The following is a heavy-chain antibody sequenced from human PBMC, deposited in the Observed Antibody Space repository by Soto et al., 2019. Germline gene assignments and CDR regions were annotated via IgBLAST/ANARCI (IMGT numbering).Heavy chain of an antibody. CDR1: GFTFSSYG. D-gene: IGHD6-13*01. V-gene: IGHV3-33*01. J-gene: IGHJ4*02. CDR3: ARDRGFSRPLDC. Sequence: QVQLVESGGGVVQPGRSLRLSCAASGFTFSSYGMHWVRQAPGMGLEWVAVIWYDGSNKYYADSVKGRFTISRDNSKNTLYLQMNSLRAEDTAVYYCARDRGFSRPLDCWGQGTLVTVSS. CDR2: IWYDGSNK.